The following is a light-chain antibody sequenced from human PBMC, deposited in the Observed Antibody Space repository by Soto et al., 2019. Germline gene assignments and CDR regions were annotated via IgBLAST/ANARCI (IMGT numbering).Light chain of an antibody. Sequence: QPVLTQSSSASASLGSSVKLTCTLSSGYSSYIIAWHQQQPGKAPRYLMKLEGSGSYNKGSGVPDRFSGSSSGADRYLTISNLQSEDEADYYCETWDSNTVVFGGGTKLTVL. CDR3: ETWDSNTVV. J-gene: IGLJ2*01. CDR2: LEGSGSY. CDR1: SGYSSYI. V-gene: IGLV4-60*03.